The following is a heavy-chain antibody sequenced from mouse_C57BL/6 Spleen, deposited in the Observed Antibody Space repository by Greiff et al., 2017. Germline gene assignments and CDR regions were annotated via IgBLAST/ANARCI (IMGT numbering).Heavy chain of an antibody. V-gene: IGHV1-54*01. CDR3: AREGANWAFAY. CDR1: GYAFTNYL. CDR2: INPGSGGT. J-gene: IGHJ3*01. Sequence: QVQLQQSGAELVRPGTSVKVSCKASGYAFTNYLIEWVKQRPGQGLEWIGVINPGSGGTNYNEKFKGKATLTADKSSSTAYMQRSSLTSEDSAVYFCAREGANWAFAYWGQGTLVTVSA. D-gene: IGHD4-1*01.